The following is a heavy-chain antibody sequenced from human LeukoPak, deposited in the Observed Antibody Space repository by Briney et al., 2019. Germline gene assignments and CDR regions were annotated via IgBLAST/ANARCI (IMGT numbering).Heavy chain of an antibody. CDR3: ARDELLGYGMDV. J-gene: IGHJ6*02. D-gene: IGHD1-7*01. V-gene: IGHV1-18*01. Sequence: ASVKVSCKASGYTFTSYGISWVRQAPGQGLEWMGWISGDNSNTKYAEKIQGRVTMTTDTSTSTAYMELRSLRSDDTAVYYCARDELLGYGMDVWGQGTTVTVSS. CDR2: ISGDNSNT. CDR1: GYTFTSYG.